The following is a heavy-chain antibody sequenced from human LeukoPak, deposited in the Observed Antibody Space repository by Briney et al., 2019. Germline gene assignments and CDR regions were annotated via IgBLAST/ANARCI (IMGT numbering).Heavy chain of an antibody. J-gene: IGHJ3*02. CDR3: ARDRSSFSYAFDI. Sequence: ASVKVSCKASGYTFTTYAIHWVRQAPGQRLEWMGWVSTYSDNRRYSPKFQGTVTITTDTSASTAYMELSSLRSEDTAVYYCARDRSSFSYAFDIWGQGTMVTVSS. V-gene: IGHV1-3*04. CDR1: GYTFTTYA. D-gene: IGHD6-6*01. CDR2: VSTYSDNR.